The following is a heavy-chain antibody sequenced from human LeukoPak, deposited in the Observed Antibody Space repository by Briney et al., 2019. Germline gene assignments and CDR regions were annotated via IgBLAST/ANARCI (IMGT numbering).Heavy chain of an antibody. Sequence: GGSLRLSCAASGFTVSSSYMNWVRQAPGKGLEWISYISHSGNTIRYADSVKGRFTISRDNAKNSLYLQLNSLRDDDTAVYYCARYRVTTNDYFDYWGQGTLVTVSS. V-gene: IGHV3-11*01. CDR2: ISHSGNTI. D-gene: IGHD4-17*01. J-gene: IGHJ4*02. CDR1: GFTVSSSY. CDR3: ARYRVTTNDYFDY.